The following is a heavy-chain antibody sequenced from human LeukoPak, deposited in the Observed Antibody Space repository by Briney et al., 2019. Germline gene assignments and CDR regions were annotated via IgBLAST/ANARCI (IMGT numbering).Heavy chain of an antibody. CDR2: IIPIFGTA. V-gene: IGHV1-69*06. D-gene: IGHD6-19*01. J-gene: IGHJ6*03. CDR3: ARGVVAGPFQAYYYYMDV. Sequence: ASVKVSCKASGYTFTSYGISWVRQAPGQGLEWMGGIIPIFGTANYAQKFQGRVTITADKSTSTAYMELSSLRSEDTAVYYCARGVVAGPFQAYYYYMDVWGKGTTVTISS. CDR1: GYTFTSYG.